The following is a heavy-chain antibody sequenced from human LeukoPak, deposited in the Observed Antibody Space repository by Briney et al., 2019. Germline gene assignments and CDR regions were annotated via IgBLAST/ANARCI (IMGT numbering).Heavy chain of an antibody. CDR2: IYYSGST. Sequence: SETLSLTCTVSGGSISSYYWSWIRQPPGKGLEWIGYIYYSGSTNYNPTLKSRVTISVDTSKNQFSLKLSSVTAADTAVYYCATGSVSGDYFDYWGQGTLVTVSS. J-gene: IGHJ4*02. V-gene: IGHV4-59*01. CDR1: GGSISSYY. CDR3: ATGSVSGDYFDY. D-gene: IGHD1-14*01.